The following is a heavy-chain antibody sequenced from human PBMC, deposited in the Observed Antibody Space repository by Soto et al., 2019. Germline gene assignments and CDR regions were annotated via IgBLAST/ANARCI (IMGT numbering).Heavy chain of an antibody. V-gene: IGHV1-18*04. D-gene: IGHD1-26*01. Sequence: ASLKVSCKASGYASTIYGISWVRQAPGQGLEWMGWISAYNGNTNYAQKLQGRVTMTTDTSTSTAYMELRSLRSDDTAVYYCARLFGGATPLSYYSGYFDYWGQGTLVTVYS. CDR1: GYASTIYG. J-gene: IGHJ4*02. CDR2: ISAYNGNT. CDR3: ARLFGGATPLSYYSGYFDY.